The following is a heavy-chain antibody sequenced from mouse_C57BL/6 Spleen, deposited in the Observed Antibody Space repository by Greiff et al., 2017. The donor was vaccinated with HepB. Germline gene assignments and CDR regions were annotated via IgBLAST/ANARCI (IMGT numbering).Heavy chain of an antibody. CDR1: CYSFNGYY. V-gene: IGHV1-42*01. CDR2: INPSTGGT. J-gene: IGHJ1*03. Sequence: VQLQQSGPELVKPWASVKISCQASCYSFNGYYMNLVKQNPEKSLEWIGEINPSTGGTTYNQKFKAKATLTVDKSSRTAYMQLKSLTSEDSAVYYCARHGGWYFDVWGTGTTVTVSS. CDR3: ARHGGWYFDV.